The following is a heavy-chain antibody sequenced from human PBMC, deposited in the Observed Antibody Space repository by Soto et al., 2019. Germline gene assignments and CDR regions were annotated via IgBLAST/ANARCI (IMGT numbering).Heavy chain of an antibody. CDR1: GFTFDEFA. CDR2: INGNSISI. D-gene: IGHD1-20*01. J-gene: IGHJ4*02. CDR3: AKDIRHNWDYIAD. Sequence: EVHLVESGGGLVQPGRSLRLSCAASGFTFDEFAMHWVRQAPGKGLEWVSYINGNSISIGYADSVRGRFSIFRDNAKNSLYLQMNSLRVEDTALYYCAKDIRHNWDYIADWGQGTLVTVSS. V-gene: IGHV3-9*01.